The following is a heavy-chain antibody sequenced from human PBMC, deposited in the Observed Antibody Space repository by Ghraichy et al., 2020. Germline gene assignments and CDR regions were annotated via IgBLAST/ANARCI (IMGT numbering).Heavy chain of an antibody. CDR1: GFTFSSYA. CDR2: ISGSGGCT. D-gene: IGHD3-22*01. Sequence: GGSLRLSCAASGFTFSSYAMSWVRQAPGKGLEWVSAISGSGGCTYYADSVKGRFTISRDNPKNTLYLQMNSLRAEDTAVYYCAKCLNYYDSSGYHFPFDYRGQGTLVTVSS. V-gene: IGHV3-23*01. J-gene: IGHJ4*02. CDR3: AKCLNYYDSSGYHFPFDY.